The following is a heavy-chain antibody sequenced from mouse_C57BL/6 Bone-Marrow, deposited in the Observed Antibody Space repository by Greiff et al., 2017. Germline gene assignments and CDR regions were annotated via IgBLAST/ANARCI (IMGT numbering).Heavy chain of an antibody. V-gene: IGHV5-4*03. J-gene: IGHJ4*01. Sequence: DVKLVESGGGLVKPGGSLKLSCAASGFTFSSYAMSWVRQTPEKRLEWVATISDGGSYTYYPDIVKGRFTISRDNAKNNLYLQMSHLKSEDTAMYYCARGYYYGSSYGDYAMDYWGQGTSVTVSS. D-gene: IGHD1-1*01. CDR1: GFTFSSYA. CDR2: ISDGGSYT. CDR3: ARGYYYGSSYGDYAMDY.